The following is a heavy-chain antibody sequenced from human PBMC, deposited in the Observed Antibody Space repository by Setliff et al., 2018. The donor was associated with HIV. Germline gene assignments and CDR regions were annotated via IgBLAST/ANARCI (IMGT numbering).Heavy chain of an antibody. J-gene: IGHJ3*02. CDR3: ARGEEDDTFDI. CDR1: IDSISSYY. Sequence: SEPLSLTCTVSIDSISSYYWSWIRQPPGKGLEWIGYIYTSGSTKYNPSLKSRVTISLDTSKNQFSLNLSSVTAADTAVYYCARGEEDDTFDIWGKGTTVTV. CDR2: IYTSGST. V-gene: IGHV4-59*01.